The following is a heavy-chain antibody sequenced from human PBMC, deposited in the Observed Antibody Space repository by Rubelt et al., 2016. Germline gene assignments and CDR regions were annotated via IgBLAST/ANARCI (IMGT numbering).Heavy chain of an antibody. D-gene: IGHD4-17*01. CDR1: GGSISSSSYY. Sequence: QLQLQESGPGLVKPSETLSLTCTVSGGSISSSSYYWGWIRQPPGKGLEWIGSIYYSGSTYYNPSLKRRVTISVDTSKNQFSLKLSSVTAADTAVYYCARLDYGDHFDYWGQGTLVTVSS. CDR3: ARLDYGDHFDY. CDR2: IYYSGST. V-gene: IGHV4-39*07. J-gene: IGHJ4*02.